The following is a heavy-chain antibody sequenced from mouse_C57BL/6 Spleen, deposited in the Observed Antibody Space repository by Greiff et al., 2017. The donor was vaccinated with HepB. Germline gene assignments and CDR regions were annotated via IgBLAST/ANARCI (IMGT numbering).Heavy chain of an antibody. CDR2: INPNYGTT. CDR3: ANYYGSSDYCAMDY. Sequence: VQLKQSGPELVKPGASVKLSCKASGYSFTDYYMNWVKQSNGKSLEWIGVINPNYGTTSYNQKFKGKATLTVDQSSSTAYMQLNSLTSEDSAVYYCANYYGSSDYCAMDYWGQGTSVTVSS. V-gene: IGHV1-39*01. D-gene: IGHD1-1*01. CDR1: GYSFTDYY. J-gene: IGHJ4*01.